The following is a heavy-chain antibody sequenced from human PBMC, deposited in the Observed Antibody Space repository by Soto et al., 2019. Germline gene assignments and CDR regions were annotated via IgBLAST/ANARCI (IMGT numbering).Heavy chain of an antibody. Sequence: EVQLVESGGGLVQPGGSLRLSCAASGFTFSSFWMHWVRQAPGKGLVWVSRINSDGSDTSYADSVKGRFTISRDNAKNTLYLQMNSLRAEDTAVYYCAREWDAYGDTMSIDYWGQGTLVTVSS. CDR3: AREWDAYGDTMSIDY. D-gene: IGHD4-17*01. V-gene: IGHV3-74*01. J-gene: IGHJ4*02. CDR1: GFTFSSFW. CDR2: INSDGSDT.